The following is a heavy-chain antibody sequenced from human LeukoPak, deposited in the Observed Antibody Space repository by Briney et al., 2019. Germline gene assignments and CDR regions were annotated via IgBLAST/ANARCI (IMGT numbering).Heavy chain of an antibody. J-gene: IGHJ4*02. CDR2: ISGSGGST. CDR1: GFTFSSYA. Sequence: QSGGSLRLSCAASGFTFSSYAMSWVRQAPGKGLEWVSAISGSGGSTYYADSVKGRFTISRDNSKNTLYLQMNSLRAEDTAAYYCAKGLYYYDSSGYLFDYWGQGTLVTVSS. CDR3: AKGLYYYDSSGYLFDY. D-gene: IGHD3-22*01. V-gene: IGHV3-23*01.